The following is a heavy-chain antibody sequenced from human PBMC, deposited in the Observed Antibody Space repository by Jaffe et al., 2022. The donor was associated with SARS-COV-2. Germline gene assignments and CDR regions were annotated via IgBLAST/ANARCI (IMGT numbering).Heavy chain of an antibody. D-gene: IGHD2-15*01. CDR1: GFTFSSYS. V-gene: IGHV3-21*01. Sequence: EVQLVESGGGLVKPGGSLRLSCAASGFTFSSYSMNWVRQAPGKGLEWVSSISSSSSYIYYADSVKGRFTISRDNAKNSLYLQMNSLRAEDTAVYYCARGYCSGGSCSRRGKPSGDYWGQGTLVTVSS. J-gene: IGHJ4*02. CDR2: ISSSSSYI. CDR3: ARGYCSGGSCSRRGKPSGDY.